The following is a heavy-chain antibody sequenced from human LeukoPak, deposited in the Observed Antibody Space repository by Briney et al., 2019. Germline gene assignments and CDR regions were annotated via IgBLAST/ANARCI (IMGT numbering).Heavy chain of an antibody. Sequence: ASVKVSCKASGYTFTSYDINWVRQATGQGLEWMGRMNPNSGNTGYAQKFQGRVTMTRNTSISTAYMELSSLRSEDTAVYYCAMLKVGATTMDYWGQGTLVTVSS. CDR3: AMLKVGATTMDY. CDR2: MNPNSGNT. D-gene: IGHD1-26*01. CDR1: GYTFTSYD. J-gene: IGHJ4*02. V-gene: IGHV1-8*01.